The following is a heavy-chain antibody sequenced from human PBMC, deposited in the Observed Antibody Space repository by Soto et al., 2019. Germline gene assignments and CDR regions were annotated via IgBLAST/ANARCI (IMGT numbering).Heavy chain of an antibody. J-gene: IGHJ4*02. CDR2: ISYDGSNK. CDR1: GFTFSSYA. V-gene: IGHV3-30-3*01. CDR3: AREKGNDGSFDY. D-gene: IGHD1-1*01. Sequence: QVQLVESGGGVVQPGRSLRLSCAASGFTFSSYAMHWVRQAPGKGLEWVAVISYDGSNKYYADSVKGRFTISRDNSKNTLYLQMNSLRAEDTAVYYCAREKGNDGSFDYWGQGTLFTVSS.